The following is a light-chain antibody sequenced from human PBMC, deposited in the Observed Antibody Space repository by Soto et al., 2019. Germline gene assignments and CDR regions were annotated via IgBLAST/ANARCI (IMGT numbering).Light chain of an antibody. CDR1: SSDIGGYNY. J-gene: IGLJ1*01. CDR3: CSYAGSDYV. CDR2: DVT. Sequence: QSVLTQPRSMSGSPGQSVTISCTGSSSDIGGYNYVSWYQQHPDKAPKVMIYDVTKRPSGVPDRFSGSKSGTTASLTISGLQAEDEADYYCCSYAGSDYVFGTGTKVTVL. V-gene: IGLV2-11*01.